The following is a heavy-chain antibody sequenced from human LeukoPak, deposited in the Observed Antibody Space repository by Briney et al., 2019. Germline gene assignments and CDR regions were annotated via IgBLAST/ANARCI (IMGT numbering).Heavy chain of an antibody. J-gene: IGHJ4*02. CDR3: AKGSLHPGIFDY. Sequence: PGGSLRLSCAASGFTFSSCAMTWVRQAPGKGLEWVSTISDSGGNTYYADSVKGRVTISRDNSKHTLYLQMNSLRAEDTAVYYCAKGSLHPGIFDYWGQGTLVTVSS. V-gene: IGHV3-23*01. CDR2: ISDSGGNT. CDR1: GFTFSSCA.